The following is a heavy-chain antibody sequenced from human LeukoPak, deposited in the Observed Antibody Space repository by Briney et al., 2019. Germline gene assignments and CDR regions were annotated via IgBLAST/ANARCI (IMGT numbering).Heavy chain of an antibody. CDR1: GYTFSNYG. CDR2: ISTYHGNT. J-gene: IGHJ4*02. V-gene: IGHV1-18*01. Sequence: GASVNVSCKASGYTFSNYGISWMRQAPGQGLEWMGWISTYHGNTNYAQNFQGRVTMTTDTSTTTAYMELRSLRSDDTAVYYCARVDPGGDFDYWGQGTLVTVSS. D-gene: IGHD3-10*01. CDR3: ARVDPGGDFDY.